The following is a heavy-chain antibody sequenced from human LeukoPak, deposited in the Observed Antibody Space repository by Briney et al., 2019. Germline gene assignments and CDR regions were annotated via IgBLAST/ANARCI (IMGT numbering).Heavy chain of an antibody. CDR1: GYSFTSYW. J-gene: IGHJ6*03. CDR3: ATNRGYCSSTSCYTDYYMDV. Sequence: GESLKISCKGSGYSFTSYWIGWVRQMPGKGLEWTGIIYPGDSDTRYSPSFQGQVTISADKSISTAYLQWSSLKASDTAMYYCATNRGYCSSTSCYTDYYMDVWGKGTTVTVSS. V-gene: IGHV5-51*01. CDR2: IYPGDSDT. D-gene: IGHD2-2*02.